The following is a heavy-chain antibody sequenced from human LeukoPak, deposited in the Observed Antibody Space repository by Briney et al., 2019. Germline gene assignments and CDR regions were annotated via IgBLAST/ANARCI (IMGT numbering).Heavy chain of an antibody. J-gene: IGHJ4*02. Sequence: GRSLRLSCAASGFTFSNYGMHWVRQAPGKGLEWVAVISYDGSNKYYADSVKGRFTISRDNSKNTLYLQMNSLRAEDTAVYYCAKDAHLAAAGTSFGYWGQGTLVTVSS. CDR3: AKDAHLAAAGTSFGY. CDR1: GFTFSNYG. V-gene: IGHV3-30*18. D-gene: IGHD6-13*01. CDR2: ISYDGSNK.